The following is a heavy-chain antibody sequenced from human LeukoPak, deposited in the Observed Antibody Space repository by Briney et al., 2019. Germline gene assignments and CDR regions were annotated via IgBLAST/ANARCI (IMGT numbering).Heavy chain of an antibody. CDR2: IKQDASEI. J-gene: IGHJ4*02. CDR3: ARLLWSTASPAMDY. V-gene: IGHV3-7*03. D-gene: IGHD3-10*01. CDR1: GFTFINYW. Sequence: VQPGGSRRLSCAASGFTFINYWMSWVRQAPGKGLEWVANIKQDASEIYYVGSVKGRFIISRDNAKNSPFLQMNSLRAEDTAVYYCARLLWSTASPAMDYWGQGTLVTVSS.